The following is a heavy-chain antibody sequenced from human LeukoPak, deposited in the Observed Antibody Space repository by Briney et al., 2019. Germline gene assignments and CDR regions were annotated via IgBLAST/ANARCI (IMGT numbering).Heavy chain of an antibody. CDR2: IKEDGSEK. D-gene: IGHD6-19*01. J-gene: IGHJ4*02. CDR1: GFTFSTYW. CDR3: ARHWLAAFDS. V-gene: IGHV3-7*01. Sequence: GGSLRPSCAASGFTFSTYWMSWVRQAPGKGLEWVANIKEDGSEKYYGDSVKGRFTISKDNTKNSLYLQMDSLRHEDTAVYYCARHWLAAFDSWGQGTLVTVSS.